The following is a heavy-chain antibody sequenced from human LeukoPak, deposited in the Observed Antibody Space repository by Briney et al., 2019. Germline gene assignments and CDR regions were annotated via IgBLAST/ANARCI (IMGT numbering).Heavy chain of an antibody. V-gene: IGHV1-2*06. CDR3: ARDKTIVGVVTLYY. J-gene: IGHJ4*02. CDR2: INPNSGGT. D-gene: IGHD3-3*01. Sequence: ASVKVSCKASGYTFTGYYMHWVRQAPGQGLEWMGRINPNSGGTNYAQKFQGRVTMTRDTSISTAYMELSRLRSDDTAVYYCARDKTIVGVVTLYYWGQGTLVTVSS. CDR1: GYTFTGYY.